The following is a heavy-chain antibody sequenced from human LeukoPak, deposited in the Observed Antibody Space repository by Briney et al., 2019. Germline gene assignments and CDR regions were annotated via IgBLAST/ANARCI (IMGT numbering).Heavy chain of an antibody. CDR3: ARDLLTWLGAAPDY. CDR2: ISSSSSTI. CDR1: GFTFSSYS. D-gene: IGHD3-10*01. V-gene: IGHV3-48*04. Sequence: GGSLRLSCAASGFTFSSYSMNWVRQAPGKGLEWVSYISSSSSTIYYADSVKGRFTISRDNAKNSLYLQMNSLRAEDTAVYYCARDLLTWLGAAPDYWGQGTLVTVSS. J-gene: IGHJ4*02.